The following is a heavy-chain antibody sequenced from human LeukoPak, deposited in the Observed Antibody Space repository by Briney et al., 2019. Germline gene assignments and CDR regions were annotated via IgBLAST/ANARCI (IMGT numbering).Heavy chain of an antibody. CDR1: GGSISSYY. CDR3: ARSVTYYDFWSGYYKTTNWFDP. V-gene: IGHV4-59*08. D-gene: IGHD3-3*01. J-gene: IGHJ5*02. CDR2: IYYSGST. Sequence: SETLSLTCTVSGGSISSYYWSWIRQPPGKGLEWIGYIYYSGSTNYNPSLKSRVTISVDTSKNQFSLKLSSVTAADTAVYYCARSVTYYDFWSGYYKTTNWFDPWGQGTLVAVSS.